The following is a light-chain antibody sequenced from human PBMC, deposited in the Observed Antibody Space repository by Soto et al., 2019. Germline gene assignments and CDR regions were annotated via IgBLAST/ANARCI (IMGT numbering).Light chain of an antibody. J-gene: IGKJ5*01. Sequence: DIQMTQSPSILSASVGDRVTITCRASQSVSTWLAWYQQKPGKAPKLLIYKASNLESGVPSRFSSSGSGTEFTLTINSLQADDFATYYCQQHNSFSITFGQGTRLEIK. CDR3: QQHNSFSIT. CDR1: QSVSTW. CDR2: KAS. V-gene: IGKV1-5*03.